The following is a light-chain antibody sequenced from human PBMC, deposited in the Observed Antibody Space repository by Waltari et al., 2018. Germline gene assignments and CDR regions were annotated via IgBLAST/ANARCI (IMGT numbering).Light chain of an antibody. V-gene: IGLV1-36*01. Sequence: QSVLTQPPSVSEAPRQRVTIACSGSSSNIGNNVVNWYQQVPGEAPKLLIYYDDMLPSGGSDRFSGSRSGTSASLAISGLQSEDEADYYCAAWDDNLNAVVFGGGTKVTVL. J-gene: IGLJ2*01. CDR3: AAWDDNLNAVV. CDR2: YDD. CDR1: SSNIGNNV.